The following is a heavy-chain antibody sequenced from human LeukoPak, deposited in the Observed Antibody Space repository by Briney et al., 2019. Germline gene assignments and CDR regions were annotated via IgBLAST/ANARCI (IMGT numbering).Heavy chain of an antibody. CDR3: AKDMSYDSSGPSFDY. V-gene: IGHV3-9*03. D-gene: IGHD3-22*01. J-gene: IGHJ4*02. CDR1: GFTFDDYA. CDR2: ISWNSGSI. Sequence: PGRSLRLSCAASGFTFDDYAMHWVRHAPGKGLEWVSGISWNSGSIGYADSVKGRFTISRDNAKNSLYLQMNSLRAEDMALYYCAKDMSYDSSGPSFDYWGQGTLVTVPS.